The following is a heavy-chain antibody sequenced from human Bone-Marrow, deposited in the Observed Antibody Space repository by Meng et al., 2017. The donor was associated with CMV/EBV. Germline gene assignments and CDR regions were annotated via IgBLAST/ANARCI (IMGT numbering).Heavy chain of an antibody. J-gene: IGHJ6*02. V-gene: IGHV3-48*03. CDR1: GFTVSSNY. D-gene: IGHD5-12*01. CDR2: ISSSGSTI. CDR3: ARGGLRFPFPYYYGMDV. Sequence: GESLKISCAASGFTVSSNYMNWVRQAPGKGLEWVSYISSSGSTIYYADSVKGRFTISRDNAKNSLYLQMNSLRAEDTAVYYCARGGLRFPFPYYYGMDVWGQGATVTVSS.